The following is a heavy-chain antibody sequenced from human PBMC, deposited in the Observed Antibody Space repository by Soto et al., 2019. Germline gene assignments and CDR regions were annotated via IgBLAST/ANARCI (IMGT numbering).Heavy chain of an antibody. D-gene: IGHD5-18*01. CDR1: GFTFSSYA. Sequence: TGGSLRLSCAASGFTFSSYAMHWVRQAPGKGLEWVAVISYDGSNKYYADSVKGRFTISRDNSKNTLYLQMNSLRAEDTAVYYCARDATGYSYPYGMDVWGQGTTVTVSS. V-gene: IGHV3-30-3*01. CDR2: ISYDGSNK. J-gene: IGHJ6*02. CDR3: ARDATGYSYPYGMDV.